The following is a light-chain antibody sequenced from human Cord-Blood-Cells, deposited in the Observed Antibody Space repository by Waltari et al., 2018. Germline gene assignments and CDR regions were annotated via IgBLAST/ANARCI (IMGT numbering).Light chain of an antibody. Sequence: QSALTQPASVSGSPGPSITISCTGTSSDAGGYNYVSWYQQHPGKAPKLMIYEVSNRPSGVSNRFSGSKSGNTASLTISGLQAEDEADYYCSSYTSSSTLVFGTGTKVTVL. CDR1: SSDAGGYNY. CDR3: SSYTSSSTLV. CDR2: EVS. J-gene: IGLJ1*01. V-gene: IGLV2-14*01.